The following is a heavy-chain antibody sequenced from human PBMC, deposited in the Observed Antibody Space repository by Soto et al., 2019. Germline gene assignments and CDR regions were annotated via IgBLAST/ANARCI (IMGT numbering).Heavy chain of an antibody. D-gene: IGHD3-10*01. CDR2: ISYDGSNK. CDR3: AKGGESYGSGSYYDYYYGMDV. Sequence: QVQLVESGGGVVQPGRSLRLSCAASGFTFSSYGMHWVRQAPGKGLEWVAVISYDGSNKYYADSVKGRFTISRDNSKNTLYLQMNRLRAEDTAVYYCAKGGESYGSGSYYDYYYGMDVWGQGTTVTVSS. V-gene: IGHV3-30*18. J-gene: IGHJ6*02. CDR1: GFTFSSYG.